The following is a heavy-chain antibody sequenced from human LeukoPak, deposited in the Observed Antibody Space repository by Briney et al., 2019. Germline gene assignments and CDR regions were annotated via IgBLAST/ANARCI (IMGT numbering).Heavy chain of an antibody. Sequence: ASVKVSCKASGYTLTSYYMHWVRQAPGQGLEWMGIINPSGGSTSYAQKFQGRVTMTRDTSTSTVYMELSSLRSEDTAVYYCARDTSLAVAGTVGAFDIWGQGTMVTVSS. CDR3: ARDTSLAVAGTVGAFDI. D-gene: IGHD6-19*01. J-gene: IGHJ3*02. V-gene: IGHV1-46*01. CDR1: GYTLTSYY. CDR2: INPSGGST.